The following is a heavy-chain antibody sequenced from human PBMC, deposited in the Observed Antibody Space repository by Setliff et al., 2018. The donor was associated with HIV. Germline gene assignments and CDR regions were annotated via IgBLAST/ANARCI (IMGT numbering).Heavy chain of an antibody. J-gene: IGHJ5*02. CDR2: FYHGGSA. Sequence: SETLSLTCAVSGYSISSSYYWGWIRQPPGKGLEWIASFYHGGSAYYNPSLKSRVTISVDSSKNQFSLKLSSVTAADTAVYYCARSDPVDNWNPTLKWFDPWGQGTLVTVSS. CDR1: GYSISSSYY. V-gene: IGHV4-38-2*01. CDR3: ARSDPVDNWNPTLKWFDP. D-gene: IGHD1-20*01.